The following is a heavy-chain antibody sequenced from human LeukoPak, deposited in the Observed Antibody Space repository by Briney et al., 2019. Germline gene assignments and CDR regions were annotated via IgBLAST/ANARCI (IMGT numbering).Heavy chain of an antibody. D-gene: IGHD3-10*01. CDR1: GFTFSSYA. CDR2: ISYDGSNK. CDR3: ARETYYYGSGSFCLDY. V-gene: IGHV3-30*04. J-gene: IGHJ4*02. Sequence: GGSLRLSCAASGFTFSSYAMHWVRQAPGKGLEWVAVISYDGSNKYYADSVKGRFTISRDNSKNTLYLQMNSLRAEDTAVYYCARETYYYGSGSFCLDYWGQGTLVTVSS.